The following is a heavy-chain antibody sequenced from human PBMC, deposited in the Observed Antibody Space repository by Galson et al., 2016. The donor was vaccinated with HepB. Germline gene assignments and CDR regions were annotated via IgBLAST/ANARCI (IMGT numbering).Heavy chain of an antibody. CDR3: AKRHEYCPPVGCSVDY. CDR2: DSVHGGRK. D-gene: IGHD3-10*02. J-gene: IGHJ4*02. Sequence: SLRLSCAASGFTFNKYGMHWVRQAPGKGLEWVAADSVHGGRKFYADAVKGRFTISRDSANNMLVLQMSSLRDDDTAFYYCAKRHEYCPPVGCSVDYWGQGTLVSVSS. CDR1: GFTFNKYG. V-gene: IGHV3-30*18.